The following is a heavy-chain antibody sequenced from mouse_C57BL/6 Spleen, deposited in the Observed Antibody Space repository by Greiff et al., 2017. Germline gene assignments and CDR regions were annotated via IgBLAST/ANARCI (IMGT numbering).Heavy chain of an antibody. CDR3: TTQRVWDY. J-gene: IGHJ2*01. CDR1: GFNIKDDY. V-gene: IGHV14-4*01. Sequence: VQLQQSGAELVRPGASVKLSCTASGFNIKDDYMHWVKQRPEQGLEWIGWIDPENGDTEYASKFQGKATITADTSSNTAYLQLSSLTSEDTAVYYCTTQRVWDYWGQGTTLTVSS. CDR2: IDPENGDT.